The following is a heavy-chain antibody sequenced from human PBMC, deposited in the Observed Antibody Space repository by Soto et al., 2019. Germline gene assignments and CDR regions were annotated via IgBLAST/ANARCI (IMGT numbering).Heavy chain of an antibody. CDR3: AKDEDTAMTNWYFDL. V-gene: IGHV3-30*18. CDR1: GFTFSSYG. J-gene: IGHJ2*01. D-gene: IGHD5-18*01. CDR2: ISYDGSNK. Sequence: QVQLVESGGGVVQPGRSLRLSCAASGFTFSSYGMHWVRQAPGKGLEWVAVISYDGSNKYYADSVKGRFTISRDNSKNTLYLQMNSLRAEDTAVYYCAKDEDTAMTNWYFDLWGRGTLVTVSS.